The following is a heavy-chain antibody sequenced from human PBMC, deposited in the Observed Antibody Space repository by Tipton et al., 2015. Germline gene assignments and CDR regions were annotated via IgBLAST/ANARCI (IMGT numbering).Heavy chain of an antibody. Sequence: TLSLTCSVSGGSVTSGSYYWSWIRQPPGKGLEWIGYIYYSGSTNYNPSLKSRVTISVDTSKNQFSLILTSVTAADTAVYYCARAYDYGDSPPGPLGYWGQGTLVTVSS. D-gene: IGHD4-17*01. CDR1: GGSVTSGSYY. J-gene: IGHJ4*02. CDR2: IYYSGST. V-gene: IGHV4-61*01. CDR3: ARAYDYGDSPPGPLGY.